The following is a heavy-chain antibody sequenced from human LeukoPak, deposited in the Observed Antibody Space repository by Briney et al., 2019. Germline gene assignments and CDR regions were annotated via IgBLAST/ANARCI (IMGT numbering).Heavy chain of an antibody. CDR2: NNPNSGGT. J-gene: IGHJ3*02. V-gene: IGHV1-2*02. CDR1: GNTFTDYY. Sequence: ASVKVSCKASGNTFTDYYIHWVRQAPGQGLEWMGWNNPNSGGTNYAQKFQGRVTMTRDTSITTAYMELSRLRSDDTAVYYCATLDAFDIWGQGTMVTVSS. CDR3: ATLDAFDI.